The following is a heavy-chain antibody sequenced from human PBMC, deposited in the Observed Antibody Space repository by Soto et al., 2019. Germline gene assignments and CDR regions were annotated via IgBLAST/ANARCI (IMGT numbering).Heavy chain of an antibody. D-gene: IGHD3-10*01. CDR2: ISYDGSNK. V-gene: IGHV3-30-3*01. J-gene: IGHJ4*02. CDR1: GFTFSSYA. CDR3: ARVEDSITMVRGVHLQPDY. Sequence: QVQLVESGGGVVQPGRSLRLSCAASGFTFSSYAMHWVRQAPGKGLEWVAVISYDGSNKYYADSVKGRFTISRDNSKNTLYLQMNSLRAEDTAVYYCARVEDSITMVRGVHLQPDYWGQGTLVTVSS.